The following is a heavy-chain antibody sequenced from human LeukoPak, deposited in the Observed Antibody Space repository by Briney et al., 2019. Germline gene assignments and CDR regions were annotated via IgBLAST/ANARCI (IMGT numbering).Heavy chain of an antibody. CDR2: ISAYNGNT. Sequence: ASVKVSCKASGYTFTSYGISWVRQAPGQGLKWMGWISAYNGNTNYAQKLQGRVTMTTDTSTSTAYMELRSLRSDDTAVYYCARGSIGPVGLWFGELPYYYYGMDVWGQGTTVTVSS. CDR1: GYTFTSYG. V-gene: IGHV1-18*01. J-gene: IGHJ6*02. D-gene: IGHD3-10*01. CDR3: ARGSIGPVGLWFGELPYYYYGMDV.